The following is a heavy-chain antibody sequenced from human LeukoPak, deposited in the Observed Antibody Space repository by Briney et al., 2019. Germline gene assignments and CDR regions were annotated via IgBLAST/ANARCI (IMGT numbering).Heavy chain of an antibody. J-gene: IGHJ5*02. CDR2: MYNSGST. CDR3: ARRYCGGGSCYSAFDQ. Sequence: SETLSLTCTVSGYSVSSTTYYWGWIRQPPGKGLEWIGYMYNSGSTNYNPSLKSRVTISVDTSKNQFSLKLSSVTAADTAVYYCARRYCGGGSCYSAFDQWGQGTLVTVSS. V-gene: IGHV4-61*01. CDR1: GYSVSSTTYY. D-gene: IGHD2-15*01.